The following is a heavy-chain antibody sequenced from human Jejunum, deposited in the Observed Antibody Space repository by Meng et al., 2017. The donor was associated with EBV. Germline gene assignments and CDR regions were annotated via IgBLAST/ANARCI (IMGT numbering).Heavy chain of an antibody. V-gene: IGHV1-2*06. Sequence: QGQLVQSGAEGKQPGASVMVSCKASGYTFTGYFIHWVRQAPGQGLEWMGRINPNSGGTSYTQKFQGRVTMTRDTSITTAYMELSRLGSDDTAVYYCARDYSDSSRQGYWGQGTLVTVSS. J-gene: IGHJ4*02. D-gene: IGHD3-22*01. CDR3: ARDYSDSSRQGY. CDR2: INPNSGGT. CDR1: GYTFTGYF.